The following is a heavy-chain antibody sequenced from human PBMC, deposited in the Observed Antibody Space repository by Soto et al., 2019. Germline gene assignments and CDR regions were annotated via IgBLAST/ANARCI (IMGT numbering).Heavy chain of an antibody. V-gene: IGHV5-51*01. CDR1: GYDFSTYW. CDR3: ARLPRDCNYTSCYSADS. D-gene: IGHD2-2*01. J-gene: IGHJ4*02. CDR2: MDPGDSDT. Sequence: PGEALEISWRSFGYDFSTYWFGLVRQMSGKGMEWMGIMDPGDSDTRLNPSFRGRLTLSGDTSVSPADLQWGSLQASDTAIYYCARLPRDCNYTSCYSADSWGQGTQVTVSS.